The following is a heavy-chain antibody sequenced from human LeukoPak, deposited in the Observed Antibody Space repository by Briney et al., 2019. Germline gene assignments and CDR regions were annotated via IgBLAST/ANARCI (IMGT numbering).Heavy chain of an antibody. CDR3: ARDKYDFWSGYYTNDAFDI. V-gene: IGHV3-20*04. J-gene: IGHJ3*02. D-gene: IGHD3-3*01. CDR2: INWNGGST. CDR1: GFTIDDYG. Sequence: GGSLRLSCAASGFTIDDYGMSWVRQAPGKGLEWVSGINWNGGSTGYADSVKGRFTISRDNAKNSLYLQMNSLRAEDTALYYCARDKYDFWSGYYTNDAFDIWGQGTMVTVSS.